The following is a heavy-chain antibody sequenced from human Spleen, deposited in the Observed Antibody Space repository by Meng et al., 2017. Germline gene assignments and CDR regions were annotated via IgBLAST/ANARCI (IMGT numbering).Heavy chain of an antibody. CDR3: ARPLKGEDAFDI. CDR2: IWYDGSNK. Sequence: GGSLRLSCAASGFTFSSYGMHWVRQAPGEGLEWVAVIWYDGSNKYYADSVKGRFTISRDNSKNTLYLQMNSLRAEDTAVYYCARPLKGEDAFDIWGQGTMVTVSS. V-gene: IGHV3-33*01. CDR1: GFTFSSYG. J-gene: IGHJ3*02.